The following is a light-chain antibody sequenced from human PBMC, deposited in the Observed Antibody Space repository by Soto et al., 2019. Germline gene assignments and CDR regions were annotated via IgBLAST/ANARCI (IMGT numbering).Light chain of an antibody. CDR3: QQYHSYWT. CDR2: DAS. CDR1: QRIDTW. J-gene: IGKJ1*01. Sequence: DIQMTQSPSTLSASIGDRVTITCRASQRIDTWLAWFQQKPGKAPKLLIYDASSLESGVPQRFSGSGSGTEFTLTISSLQTDDFSTYYCQQYHSYWTFGQGTKVDIK. V-gene: IGKV1-5*01.